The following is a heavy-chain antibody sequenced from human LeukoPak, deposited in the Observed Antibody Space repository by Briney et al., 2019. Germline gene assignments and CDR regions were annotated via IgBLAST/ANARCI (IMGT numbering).Heavy chain of an antibody. D-gene: IGHD2-15*01. Sequence: SETLSLTCTVSGGSISSGSYYWSWIRQPAGKGLEWIGRIYTSGSTNYNPSLKSRVTISVDTSKNQFSLKLRFVAAADTAVYYCARVRCSGGSCPYYYYYYYMDVWGKGTTVTVSS. CDR2: IYTSGST. CDR1: GGSISSGSYY. CDR3: ARVRCSGGSCPYYYYYYYMDV. V-gene: IGHV4-61*02. J-gene: IGHJ6*03.